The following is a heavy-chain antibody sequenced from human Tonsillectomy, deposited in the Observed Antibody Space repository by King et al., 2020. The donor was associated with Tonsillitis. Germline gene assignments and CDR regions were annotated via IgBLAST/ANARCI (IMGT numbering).Heavy chain of an antibody. CDR2: ISYDGINK. CDR3: ATGGQWFGDLLFVNLPLDY. Sequence: QLVQSGGGVVQPGRSLGLSCAASGFTFNTYAVHWVRQAPGKGLEGVALISYDGINKYYADSVRGRFTISRENSKNTLYLQMNSLRTEDTAIYYCATGGQWFGDLLFVNLPLDYWGQGTLVTVSS. J-gene: IGHJ4*02. D-gene: IGHD3-10*01. V-gene: IGHV3-30-3*01. CDR1: GFTFNTYA.